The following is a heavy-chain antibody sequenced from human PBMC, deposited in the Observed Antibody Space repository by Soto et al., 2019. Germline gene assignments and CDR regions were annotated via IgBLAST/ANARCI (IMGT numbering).Heavy chain of an antibody. Sequence: SETLSLTCPVSGVSISSGDYYWSWLRQPPGKGLEWIGYISYSGSTYYNPSLKSRVTISVDTSNNQFSLKLSSVTVADTAVYSCARYAVGVYGMDVWGQGTTVTVSS. J-gene: IGHJ6*02. CDR1: GVSISSGDYY. CDR3: ARYAVGVYGMDV. D-gene: IGHD2-2*01. V-gene: IGHV4-30-4*01. CDR2: ISYSGST.